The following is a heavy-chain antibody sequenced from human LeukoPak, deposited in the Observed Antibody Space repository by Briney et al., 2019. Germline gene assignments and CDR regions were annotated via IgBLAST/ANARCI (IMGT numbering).Heavy chain of an antibody. CDR3: AIGYDSSGYYSEYFQH. D-gene: IGHD3-22*01. J-gene: IGHJ1*01. CDR2: IYYSGST. Sequence: SETLSLTCTVSGGSISSYYWSWIRQPPGKGLEWIGYIYYSGSTNHNPSLKSRVTISVDTSKNQFSLKLSSVTAADTAVYYCAIGYDSSGYYSEYFQHWGQGTLVTVSS. CDR1: GGSISSYY. V-gene: IGHV4-59*01.